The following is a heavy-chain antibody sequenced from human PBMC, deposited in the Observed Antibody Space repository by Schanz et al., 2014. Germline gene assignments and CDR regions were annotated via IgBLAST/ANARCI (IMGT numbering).Heavy chain of an antibody. CDR3: ARVRRRIATPSTPSFRNYYYYAMDV. J-gene: IGHJ6*02. Sequence: QVQLVESGGGVVQPGRSLRLSCAASGFIFSSYGLHWVRQAPGKGLEWVAFIWYDGSNKYYADSVKGRFTISRDNSKNTLYLQMNSLRAEDTSVYFCARVRRRIATPSTPSFRNYYYYAMDVCGQGTTVTVSS. V-gene: IGHV3-33*01. CDR1: GFIFSSYG. CDR2: IWYDGSNK. D-gene: IGHD6-13*01.